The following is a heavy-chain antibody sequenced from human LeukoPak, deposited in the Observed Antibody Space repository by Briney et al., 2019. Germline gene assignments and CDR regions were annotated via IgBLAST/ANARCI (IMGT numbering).Heavy chain of an antibody. Sequence: ASVKVSCKASGYTFTSYYMHWVRQAPGQGLEWMGIINPSGGSTNYAQKFQGRVTMTRDTSTSTVYMELSSLRSEDTAVYYCARGFRDCTNGVCYEYFDYWGQGTLVTVSS. V-gene: IGHV1-46*01. CDR1: GYTFTSYY. J-gene: IGHJ4*02. CDR3: ARGFRDCTNGVCYEYFDY. D-gene: IGHD2-8*01. CDR2: INPSGGST.